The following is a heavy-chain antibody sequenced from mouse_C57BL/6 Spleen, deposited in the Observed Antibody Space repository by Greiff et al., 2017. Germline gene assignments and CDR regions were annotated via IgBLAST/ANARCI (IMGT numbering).Heavy chain of an antibody. CDR2: ISSGGDYI. J-gene: IGHJ3*01. CDR3: TREGNYYGSSYEAWFAD. Sequence: EVKLMESGEGLVKPGGSLKLSCAASGFTFSSYAMSWVRQTPEKRLEWVAYISSGGDYIYYADNMKGRITISRDNARNTLYLQMSSLKSEDTAMYYCTREGNYYGSSYEAWFADWGQGTLVTVSA. D-gene: IGHD1-1*01. V-gene: IGHV5-9-1*02. CDR1: GFTFSSYA.